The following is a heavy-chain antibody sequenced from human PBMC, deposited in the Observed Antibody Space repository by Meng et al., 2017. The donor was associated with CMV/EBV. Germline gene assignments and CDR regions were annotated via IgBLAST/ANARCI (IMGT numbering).Heavy chain of an antibody. V-gene: IGHV1-2*02. CDR1: GYTFTGYY. CDR2: INPNSGGT. D-gene: IGHD3-16*01. CDR3: ARVTSVAYYFDY. Sequence: CKASGYTFTGYYMHWVRQAAGQGLEWMGWINPNSGGTNYAQKFQGRVTMTRDTSISTAYMELSRLRSDDTAVYYCARVTSVAYYFDYWGQGTLVTVSS. J-gene: IGHJ4*02.